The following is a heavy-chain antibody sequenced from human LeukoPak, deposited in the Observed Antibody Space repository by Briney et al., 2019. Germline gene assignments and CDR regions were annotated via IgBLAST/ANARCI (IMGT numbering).Heavy chain of an antibody. CDR1: GFTFSNYW. V-gene: IGHV3-7*01. Sequence: GRSLRLSCAASGFTFSNYWVTWVRHPPTKGLEWVANMNQDGSEKYYVDSMKDRFTISRDNAKNSLYLQMNSLRAEDTAIYCCWRRDYWGQGTLVTVSS. J-gene: IGHJ4*02. CDR2: MNQDGSEK. CDR3: WRRDY.